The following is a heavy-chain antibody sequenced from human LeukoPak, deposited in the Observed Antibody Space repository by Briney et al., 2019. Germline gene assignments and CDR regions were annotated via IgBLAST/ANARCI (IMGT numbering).Heavy chain of an antibody. CDR3: ARLFTSSGGWFDP. Sequence: SETLSLTCTVSGGSISSYYWSWIRQPPGKGLEWIGYIYYNGSTNYNPSLKSRVTISVDTSKNQFSLKLSSVTAADTAVYYCARLFTSSGGWFDPWGQGTLVTVSS. V-gene: IGHV4-59*01. J-gene: IGHJ5*02. CDR2: IYYNGST. D-gene: IGHD2-2*01. CDR1: GGSISSYY.